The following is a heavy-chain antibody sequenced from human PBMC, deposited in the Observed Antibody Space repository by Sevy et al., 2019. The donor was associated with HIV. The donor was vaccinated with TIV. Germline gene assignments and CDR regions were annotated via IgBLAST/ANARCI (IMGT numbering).Heavy chain of an antibody. Sequence: GGSLRLSCAASGFTFSSYAMSWVRQAPGKGLEWVSAISGSGGSTYYADSVKGRFTISSDNSKYTLYLQMNSLRAEDTAVYYCAKAYYYDSSGSVGAFDIWGQGTMVTVSS. CDR1: GFTFSSYA. CDR2: ISGSGGST. J-gene: IGHJ3*02. D-gene: IGHD3-22*01. CDR3: AKAYYYDSSGSVGAFDI. V-gene: IGHV3-23*01.